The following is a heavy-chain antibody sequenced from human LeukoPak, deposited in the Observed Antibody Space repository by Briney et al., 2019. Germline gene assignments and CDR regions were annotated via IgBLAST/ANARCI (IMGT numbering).Heavy chain of an antibody. J-gene: IGHJ4*02. Sequence: GGSLRLSCAASGFTFSSYGMHWVRQAPGKGLEWVSAISGSGGNTYYADSVKGRFTISRDNSKNTLYLQMNSLRAEDTAVYYCAKAPRYGSSSYWGQGTLVTVSS. V-gene: IGHV3-23*01. CDR1: GFTFSSYG. CDR3: AKAPRYGSSSY. CDR2: ISGSGGNT. D-gene: IGHD6-6*01.